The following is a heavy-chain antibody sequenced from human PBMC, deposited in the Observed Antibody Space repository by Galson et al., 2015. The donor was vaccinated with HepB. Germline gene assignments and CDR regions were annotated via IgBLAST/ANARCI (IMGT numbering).Heavy chain of an antibody. CDR2: INPDGSEE. J-gene: IGHJ6*02. CDR1: EFTFSSYW. Sequence: SLRLSCAGSEFTFSSYWMNWVRQAPGKGLEWVAHINPDGSEEYYAASLEGRFTISRDNAKNSLYLQMDSLRAEDTAVYYCARRISLVRGIITRPDYYYGMDVWGQGALVTVS. D-gene: IGHD3-10*01. V-gene: IGHV3-7*03. CDR3: ARRISLVRGIITRPDYYYGMDV.